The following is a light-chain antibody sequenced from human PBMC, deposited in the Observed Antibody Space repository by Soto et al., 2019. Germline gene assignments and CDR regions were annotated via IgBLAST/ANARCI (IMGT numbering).Light chain of an antibody. CDR3: QQYGTSPRT. CDR2: GAS. J-gene: IGKJ1*01. CDR1: QSVSSGY. Sequence: EIVLTQSPGTLSLSPGERATLSCRASQSVSSGYLAWYQQKPGQAPRLLIYGASSRATGIPDRFSGSGSGTDFTLTISRLEPEDFAVYYCQQYGTSPRTFGQRTKVDIK. V-gene: IGKV3-20*01.